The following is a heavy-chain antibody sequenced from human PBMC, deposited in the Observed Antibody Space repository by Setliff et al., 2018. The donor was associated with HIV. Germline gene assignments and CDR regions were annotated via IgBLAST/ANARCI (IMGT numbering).Heavy chain of an antibody. CDR1: GYTFTSYD. CDR3: ASSWSRVPYYGMDV. Sequence: ASLKVSCKASGYTFTSYDINWVRQATGQGLEWMGIINPSGGSTSYAQKFQGRVTMTRDTSTSTAYMELSSLRSDDTAVYYCASSWSRVPYYGMDVWGQGTTVTVSS. D-gene: IGHD6-13*01. CDR2: INPSGGST. J-gene: IGHJ6*02. V-gene: IGHV1-46*01.